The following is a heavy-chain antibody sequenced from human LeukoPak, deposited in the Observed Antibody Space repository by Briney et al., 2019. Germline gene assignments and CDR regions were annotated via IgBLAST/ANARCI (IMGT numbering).Heavy chain of an antibody. CDR3: AREGIAVAGTHENYYYYYMDV. CDR1: GYTFTSYY. CDR2: IIPIFGTA. Sequence: EASVKVSCKASGYTFTSYYMHWVRQAPGQGLEWMGGIIPIFGTANYAQKFQGRVTITADESTSTAYMELSSLRSEDTAVYYCAREGIAVAGTHENYYYYYMDVWGKGTTVTISS. V-gene: IGHV1-69*13. D-gene: IGHD6-19*01. J-gene: IGHJ6*03.